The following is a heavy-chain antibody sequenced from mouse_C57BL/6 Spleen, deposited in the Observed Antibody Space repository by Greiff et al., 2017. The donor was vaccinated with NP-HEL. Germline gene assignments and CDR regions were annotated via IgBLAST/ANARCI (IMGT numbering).Heavy chain of an antibody. CDR2: INPYNGGT. J-gene: IGHJ4*01. CDR3: ARGEGAMDY. Sequence: EVQLQQSGPVLVKPGASVKMSCKASGYTFTDYYMNWVKQSHGKSLEWIGVINPYNGGTSYNQKFKGKATLTVDKSSSTAYMELNSLTSGDSAVYYCARGEGAMDYWGQGTSVTVSS. V-gene: IGHV1-19*01. CDR1: GYTFTDYY.